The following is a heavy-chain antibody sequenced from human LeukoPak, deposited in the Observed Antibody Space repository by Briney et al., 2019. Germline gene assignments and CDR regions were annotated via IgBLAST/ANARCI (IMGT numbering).Heavy chain of an antibody. CDR2: ISSSSSYI. D-gene: IGHD6-6*01. Sequence: GGSLRLSCAASGFTFSSYSMNWVRQAPGKGLEWVSSISSSSSYIYYADLVKGRFTISRDNAKNSLYLQMNSLRAEDTAVYYCAREGDIAALDYWGQGTLVTVSS. V-gene: IGHV3-21*01. CDR3: AREGDIAALDY. J-gene: IGHJ4*02. CDR1: GFTFSSYS.